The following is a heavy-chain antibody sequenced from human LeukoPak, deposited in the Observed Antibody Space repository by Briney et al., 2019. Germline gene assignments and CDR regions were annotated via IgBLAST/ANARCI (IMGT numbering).Heavy chain of an antibody. D-gene: IGHD1-26*01. V-gene: IGHV4-59*01. Sequence: SETLSLTCTVPGGSISSYYWSWIRQPPGKGLEWIGYIYYSGSTNYNPSLKSRVTISVDTSKNQFSLKLSSVTAADTAVYYCARGEVGAKSEEDYFDYWGQGTLVTVSS. CDR2: IYYSGST. CDR3: ARGEVGAKSEEDYFDY. J-gene: IGHJ4*02. CDR1: GGSISSYY.